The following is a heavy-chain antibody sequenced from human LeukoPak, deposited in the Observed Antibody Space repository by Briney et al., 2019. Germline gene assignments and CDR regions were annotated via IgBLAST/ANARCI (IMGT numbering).Heavy chain of an antibody. Sequence: ASVKVSCKSSGYTFTSYGISWVRQAPGQGLEWMGRISAYNGNTNYAQKLQRRVTMTTDTSTSTAYMELRNLRSDDTAVYYCARGCSRTSCKSHVDCWGEGTLLT. CDR3: ARGCSRTSCKSHVDC. V-gene: IGHV1-18*01. D-gene: IGHD2-2*01. CDR2: ISAYNGNT. J-gene: IGHJ4*02. CDR1: GYTFTSYG.